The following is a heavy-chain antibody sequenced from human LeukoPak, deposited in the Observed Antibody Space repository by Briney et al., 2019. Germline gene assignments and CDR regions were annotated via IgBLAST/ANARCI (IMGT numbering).Heavy chain of an antibody. CDR2: ISSSGSTI. CDR3: ARQYGDYVRRYFDY. J-gene: IGHJ4*02. Sequence: GGSLRLSCAASGFTFSDYYMSCIRQAPGKGLEWVSYISSSGSTIYYADSVKGRFTISRDNAKNSLYLQMNSLRAEDTAVYYCARQYGDYVRRYFDYWGQGTLVTVSS. D-gene: IGHD4-17*01. V-gene: IGHV3-11*01. CDR1: GFTFSDYY.